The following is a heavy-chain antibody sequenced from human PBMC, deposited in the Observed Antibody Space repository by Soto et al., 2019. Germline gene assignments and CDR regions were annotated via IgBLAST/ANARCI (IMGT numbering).Heavy chain of an antibody. J-gene: IGHJ5*02. CDR2: IYFGDSNV. V-gene: IGHV5-51*01. Sequence: EGQLVQSGAEVKKPGESLKISCQGSGVNFSTYWIGWVRQMPEKGLEWMGMIYFGDSNVKYSPSLQGQITISADKSITTAYLQWSSLKASDAAIYYCARRKNSVGAPFDLWGQGTLVTVSS. D-gene: IGHD1-26*01. CDR3: ARRKNSVGAPFDL. CDR1: GVNFSTYW.